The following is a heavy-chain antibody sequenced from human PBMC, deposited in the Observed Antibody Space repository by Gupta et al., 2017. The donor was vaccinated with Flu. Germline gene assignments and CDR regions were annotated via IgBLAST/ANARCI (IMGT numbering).Heavy chain of an antibody. Sequence: EVQLVESGGGLVQPGGSLRLSCAASGFTFSSYWMSWVRQAQGQGLGWVANIKQDGSEKYYVVSVKGRFTISRDNAKNSLDLQMNSLRAEDTAVYYCARVSKGFLEWLMYYYMDVWGKGTTVTVSS. V-gene: IGHV3-7*01. D-gene: IGHD3-3*01. CDR2: IKQDGSEK. CDR3: ARVSKGFLEWLMYYYMDV. CDR1: GFTFSSYW. J-gene: IGHJ6*03.